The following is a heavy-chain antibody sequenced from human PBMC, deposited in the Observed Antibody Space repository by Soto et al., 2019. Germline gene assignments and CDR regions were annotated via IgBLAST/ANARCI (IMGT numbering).Heavy chain of an antibody. CDR2: IIPISGTT. J-gene: IGHJ6*02. V-gene: IGHV1-69*13. CDR3: ARGYGSGGKCYSGMGV. Sequence: ASVKVSCKASGCTFSTHAIIWVRQGPGHGLEWMGGIIPISGTTYYTQKFQGRVTITADEPTSTAFMELSSLKSDDTAVFYCARGYGSGGKCYSGMGVWGQRNIGSVS. CDR1: GCTFSTHA. D-gene: IGHD2-15*01.